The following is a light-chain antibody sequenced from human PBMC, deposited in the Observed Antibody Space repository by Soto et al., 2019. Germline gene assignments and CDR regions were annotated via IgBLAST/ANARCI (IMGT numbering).Light chain of an antibody. V-gene: IGKV3-11*01. CDR1: QSVSGF. CDR3: QQRSDWTT. J-gene: IGKJ4*01. CDR2: DAS. Sequence: EIVLTQSPAALSLSPGERATLSCRASQSVSGFLAWYQQEPGQASRLLIYDASNRATGIPARFSGSGSGTDFTLTISSLEPEDFAVYYCQQRSDWTTFGGGNKVEIK.